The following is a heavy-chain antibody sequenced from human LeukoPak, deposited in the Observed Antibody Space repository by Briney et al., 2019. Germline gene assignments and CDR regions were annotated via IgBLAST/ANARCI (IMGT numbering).Heavy chain of an antibody. J-gene: IGHJ4*02. V-gene: IGHV1-46*01. D-gene: IGHD2-2*01. Sequence: GASVKASCKASGYPFTSYYMHWVTQAPGHGLEWMGIINPSGGSTSYAPKFQSRVTMTRDTSTSTVYMELSSLRSEDTAVYYCARADCSSTSCFLFDYWGQGTLVTVSS. CDR3: ARADCSSTSCFLFDY. CDR2: INPSGGST. CDR1: GYPFTSYY.